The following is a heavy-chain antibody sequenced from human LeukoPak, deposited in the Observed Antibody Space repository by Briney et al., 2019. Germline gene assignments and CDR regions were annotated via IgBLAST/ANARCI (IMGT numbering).Heavy chain of an antibody. CDR1: GGSFSGYY. CDR2: INHSGST. V-gene: IGHV4-34*01. D-gene: IGHD3-16*01. Sequence: SETLSLTCAVYGGSFSGYYWSWIRQPPGKGLEWIGEINHSGSTNYNPSLKSRVTISVDTSKNQFSLKLSSVTAADTAVYYCARMMTRKSYYMDVWGKGTTVTVSS. CDR3: ARMMTRKSYYMDV. J-gene: IGHJ6*03.